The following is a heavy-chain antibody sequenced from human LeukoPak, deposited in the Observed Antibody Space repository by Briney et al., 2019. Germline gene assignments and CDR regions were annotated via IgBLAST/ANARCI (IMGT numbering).Heavy chain of an antibody. D-gene: IGHD6-13*01. CDR2: IRQDGGEK. Sequence: GGSLRLACAVSGFTFTSYWMNWVRQAPGKGLEWVASIRQDGGEKSYVDSVKGRFTISRDNTKNSLYLQMSSLRAEDTAVYYCARDGTAAGLYFDLWGQGTLVTVSS. CDR3: ARDGTAAGLYFDL. J-gene: IGHJ4*01. V-gene: IGHV3-7*01. CDR1: GFTFTSYW.